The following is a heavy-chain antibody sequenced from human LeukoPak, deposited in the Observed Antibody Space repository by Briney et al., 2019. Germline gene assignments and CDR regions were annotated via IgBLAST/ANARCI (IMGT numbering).Heavy chain of an antibody. V-gene: IGHV4-38-2*01. J-gene: IGHJ4*02. CDR1: GYSISSGYY. CDR2: IYHSGST. Sequence: PSETLSLTCAASGYSISSGYYWGWIRQPPGQGLEWIGIIYHSGSTYYNPSLKSRVTISVDTAKNQFSLKLSSVTAADTAVYYCARQDSGSYGVLDYWGQGTLVTVSS. CDR3: ARQDSGSYGVLDY. D-gene: IGHD1-26*01.